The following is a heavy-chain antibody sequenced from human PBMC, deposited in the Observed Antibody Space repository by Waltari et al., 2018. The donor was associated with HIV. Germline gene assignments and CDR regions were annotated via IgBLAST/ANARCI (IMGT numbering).Heavy chain of an antibody. J-gene: IGHJ2*01. CDR3: ARRLTFSKTYDHWYFDL. CDR1: GYRFTSYW. Sequence: EVQLVQSGAEVKKPGESLRISCKGSGYRFTSYWISWVRQMPGKGLEWMGRIDPSDSYTNYSPSFQGHVTISADKSISTAYLQWSSLKASDTAMYYCARRLTFSKTYDHWYFDLWGRGTLVTVSS. D-gene: IGHD5-12*01. CDR2: IDPSDSYT. V-gene: IGHV5-10-1*01.